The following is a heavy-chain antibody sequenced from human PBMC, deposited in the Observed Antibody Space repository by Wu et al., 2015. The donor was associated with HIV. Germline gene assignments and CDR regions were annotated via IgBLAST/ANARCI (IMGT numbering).Heavy chain of an antibody. J-gene: IGHJ4*02. CDR3: TRAARGSCPTTSCYTLDS. V-gene: IGHV1-24*01. CDR2: FDPEDGET. CDR1: GYTLTELS. D-gene: IGHD2-2*02. Sequence: QVQLVQSGAEVKKPGASVKVSCKVSGYTLTELSMHWVRQAPGKGLEWMGGFDPEDGETIYAQKFQGRVTMTEDTSTDTAYMELSSLRSEDTAVYYCTRAARGSCPTTSCYTLDSWGQGTPVTVS.